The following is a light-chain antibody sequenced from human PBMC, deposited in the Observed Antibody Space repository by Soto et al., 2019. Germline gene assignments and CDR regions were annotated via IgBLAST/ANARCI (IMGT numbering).Light chain of an antibody. CDR2: TAS. V-gene: IGKV1-12*01. CDR3: QQANSFPLT. J-gene: IGKJ4*01. CDR1: QGISSL. Sequence: DIQMTQSPSSVSASVGDRVTITCRASQGISSLLAWYQQKPGKAPNLLIHTASSLQSGVPSRFSGSGSGTAFTLTISSLQPEDFAPYYCQQANSFPLTFGGGTKVEIK.